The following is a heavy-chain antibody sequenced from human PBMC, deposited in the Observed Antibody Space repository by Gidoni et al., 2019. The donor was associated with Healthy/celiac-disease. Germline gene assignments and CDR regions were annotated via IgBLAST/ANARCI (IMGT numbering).Heavy chain of an antibody. CDR1: GFTFSSYA. V-gene: IGHV3-23*04. CDR2: ISGSGGST. CDR3: AKDADYYDFWSGPYYYYYYMDV. D-gene: IGHD3-3*01. J-gene: IGHJ6*03. Sequence: EVQLVESGGGLVQPGGSLRLSCAASGFTFSSYAMSWVRQAPGKGREWVSAISGSGGSTYYADSVKGRFTISRDNSKNTLYLQMNSLRAEDTAVYYCAKDADYYDFWSGPYYYYYYMDVWGKGTTVTVSS.